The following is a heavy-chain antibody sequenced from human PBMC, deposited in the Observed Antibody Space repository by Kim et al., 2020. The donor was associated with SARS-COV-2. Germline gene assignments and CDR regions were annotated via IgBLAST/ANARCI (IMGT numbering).Heavy chain of an antibody. Sequence: GGSLRLSCAASGFTFSSYGMHWVRQAPGKGLEWVAVIRYDGSNKYYADSVKGRFTISRDNSKNTLYLQMNSLRAEDTAVYYCARDYGSYGKYYYYYYGMDVWGQGTTVTVSS. V-gene: IGHV3-33*01. CDR2: IRYDGSNK. CDR1: GFTFSSYG. D-gene: IGHD5-18*01. CDR3: ARDYGSYGKYYYYYYGMDV. J-gene: IGHJ6*02.